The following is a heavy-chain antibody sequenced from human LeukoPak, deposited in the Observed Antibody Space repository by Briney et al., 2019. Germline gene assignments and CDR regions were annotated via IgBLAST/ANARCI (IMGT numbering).Heavy chain of an antibody. CDR2: VSGSGDNT. D-gene: IGHD4-11*01. CDR3: ARWGNDYSQFDS. CDR1: GFTFNNYA. J-gene: IGHJ4*02. V-gene: IGHV3-23*01. Sequence: GGSLRLSCAASGFTFNNYAMTWVRQAPGKGLEWVSVVSGSGDNTNYADSVKGRFTISRDNSKNTLFLQMNSLRAEDTAVYFCARWGNDYSQFDSWGQGTLVTVS.